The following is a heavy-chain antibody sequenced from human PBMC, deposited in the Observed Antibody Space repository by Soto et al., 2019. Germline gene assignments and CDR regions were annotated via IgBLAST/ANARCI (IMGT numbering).Heavy chain of an antibody. CDR3: ATQGLGTGRYFFHD. Sequence: EVQLLDSGGGLVQPGGSLRLSCVASGFTSSSCAMRWVRQAPGKGLEWVSGISASGGSTYYADSVKGRFTISRDNSKNTLYLQMNSLRAEDTAVYYCATQGLGTGRYFFHDWGQGTLVTVSS. D-gene: IGHD2-8*02. J-gene: IGHJ4*02. V-gene: IGHV3-23*01. CDR2: ISASGGST. CDR1: GFTSSSCA.